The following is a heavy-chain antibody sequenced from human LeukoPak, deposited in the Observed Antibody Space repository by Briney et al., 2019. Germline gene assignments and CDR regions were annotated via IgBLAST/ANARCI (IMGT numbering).Heavy chain of an antibody. Sequence: ASVKVSCKASGYTFTDYYINWVRQAPGQGLEWMGWINPNSGGTNYAQKFQGRVTMTRDTSISTAYMELSRLRSDDTAVYYCAIYYYGSGSPSGYFPDWFDPWGQGTLVTVSS. CDR2: INPNSGGT. D-gene: IGHD3-10*01. V-gene: IGHV1-2*02. CDR3: AIYYYGSGSPSGYFPDWFDP. J-gene: IGHJ5*02. CDR1: GYTFTDYY.